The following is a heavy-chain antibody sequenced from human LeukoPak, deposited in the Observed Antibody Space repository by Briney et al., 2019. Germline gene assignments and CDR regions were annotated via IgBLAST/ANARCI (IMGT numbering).Heavy chain of an antibody. D-gene: IGHD6-13*01. CDR2: IRSKANSYAT. J-gene: IGHJ5*02. V-gene: IGHV3-73*01. Sequence: GGSLRLSCAASGFTFSGSAMHWVRQASGKGLEWVGRIRSKANSYATAYAASVKGRFTISRDDSKNTAYLQMNSLKTEDTALYFCTTSYSGNSWYDWFGPWGQGTLVTVSS. CDR1: GFTFSGSA. CDR3: TTSYSGNSWYDWFGP.